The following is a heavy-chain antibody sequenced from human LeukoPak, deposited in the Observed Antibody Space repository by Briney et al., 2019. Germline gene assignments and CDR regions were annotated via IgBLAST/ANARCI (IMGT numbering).Heavy chain of an antibody. Sequence: ASVKVSCKASGYTFTSYDINWVRQATGQGLEWMGWMNPNSGNTGYAQKFQGRVTITRNTSISTAYMELSSLRSEDTAVYYCARVPPGAYYYYYMDVWGKGTTVTVSS. J-gene: IGHJ6*03. V-gene: IGHV1-8*03. CDR3: ARVPPGAYYYYYMDV. CDR1: GYTFTSYD. D-gene: IGHD3-10*01. CDR2: MNPNSGNT.